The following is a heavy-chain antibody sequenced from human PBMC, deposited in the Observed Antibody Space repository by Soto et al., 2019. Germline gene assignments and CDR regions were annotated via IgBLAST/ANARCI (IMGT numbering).Heavy chain of an antibody. CDR3: ARDRSGYDPLNWFDP. CDR2: ISYDGSNK. V-gene: IGHV3-30-3*01. CDR1: GFTFSSYA. Sequence: GGSLRLSCAASGFTFSSYAMHWVRQAPGKGLEWVAVISYDGSNKYYADSVKGRFTISRDNSKNTLYLQMNSLRAEDTAVYYCARDRSGYDPLNWFDPWGQGTLVTVSS. J-gene: IGHJ5*02. D-gene: IGHD5-12*01.